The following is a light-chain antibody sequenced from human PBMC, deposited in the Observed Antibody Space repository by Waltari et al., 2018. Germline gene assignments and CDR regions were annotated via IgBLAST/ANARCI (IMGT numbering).Light chain of an antibody. CDR3: ATWDYTLDGQV. CDR1: RSNIGAAD. Sequence: SVLTQPPSASGPPGQWVTITCSGGRSNIGAADVNWYQVLPGTAPRLLIYSNDQRPSGVAERFSGSKSGTSASLAISGLQSEDEADYYCATWDYTLDGQVFGGGTKLTVL. CDR2: SND. J-gene: IGLJ3*02. V-gene: IGLV1-44*01.